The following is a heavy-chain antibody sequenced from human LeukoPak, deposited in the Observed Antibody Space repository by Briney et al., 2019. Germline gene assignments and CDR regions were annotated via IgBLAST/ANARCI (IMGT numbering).Heavy chain of an antibody. CDR3: ARKPAAYNWFDP. J-gene: IGHJ5*02. V-gene: IGHV1-2*02. Sequence: GASVKVSCKASGYTFTCYYMHWVRQAPGQGLKWMGWINPNSGGTNYAQKFQGRVTMTRDTSISTAYMELSRLRSDDTAVYYCARKPAAYNWFDPWGQGTLVTVSS. D-gene: IGHD2-2*01. CDR2: INPNSGGT. CDR1: GYTFTCYY.